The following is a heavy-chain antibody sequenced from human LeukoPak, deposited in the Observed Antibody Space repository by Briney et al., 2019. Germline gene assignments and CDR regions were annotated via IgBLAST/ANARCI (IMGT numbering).Heavy chain of an antibody. CDR1: GGSFSGYY. Sequence: PSETLSLTCAVYGGSFSGYYWSWIRQPPGKGLEWIGEINHSGSTIYNPSLKSRVTISVDTSKNQFSLKLSSVTAADTAVYYCARASSGVCDWGQGTLVTVSS. CDR3: ARASSGVCD. V-gene: IGHV4-34*01. D-gene: IGHD1-26*01. CDR2: INHSGST. J-gene: IGHJ4*02.